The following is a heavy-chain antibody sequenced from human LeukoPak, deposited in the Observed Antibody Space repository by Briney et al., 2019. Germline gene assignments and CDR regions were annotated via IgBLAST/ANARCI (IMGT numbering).Heavy chain of an antibody. CDR1: GDSVSRNSVA. CDR2: TYYRSKWYN. Sequence: SQTLSLTCAISGDSVSRNSVAWNWIRQSPSRGLEWLGRTYYRSKWYNDYAVSVRSRISINPDTSKNQFSLQLNSVTPEDTAVYYCARGQYSAHDYWGQGTLVTVSS. D-gene: IGHD4-11*01. CDR3: ARGQYSAHDY. V-gene: IGHV6-1*01. J-gene: IGHJ4*02.